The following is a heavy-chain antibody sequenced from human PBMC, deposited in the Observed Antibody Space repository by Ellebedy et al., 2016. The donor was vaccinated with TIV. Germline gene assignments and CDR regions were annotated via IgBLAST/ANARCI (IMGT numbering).Heavy chain of an antibody. Sequence: GESLKTSCAASEFTFSSFAMTWVRQAPGKGLEWVSAISASANGTYYADSVKGRFTISRDNSNKTLYLQMSSLRAEDTAVYYCAKNRNSSCYSAVDVWGQGTTVTVSS. D-gene: IGHD2-21*02. CDR1: EFTFSSFA. CDR2: ISASANGT. J-gene: IGHJ6*02. CDR3: AKNRNSSCYSAVDV. V-gene: IGHV3-23*01.